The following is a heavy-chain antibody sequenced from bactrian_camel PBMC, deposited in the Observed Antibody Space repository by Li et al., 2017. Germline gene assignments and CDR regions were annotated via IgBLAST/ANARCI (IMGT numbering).Heavy chain of an antibody. D-gene: IGHD2*01. CDR2: IYSDGTLT. Sequence: HVQLVESGGGSVQAGGSLRLSCVASGFTFSNYYMSWVRQAPGKGLEWVTTIYSDGTLTYYPDSVKGRFTISRDNAKNTVALQMNSLKSEDTALYYCATPKTASPYCRGGYCLRSGFGRWGQGTQVTVS. J-gene: IGHJ6*01. V-gene: IGHV3-2*01. CDR1: GFTFSNYY. CDR3: ATPKTASPYCRGGYCLRSGFGR.